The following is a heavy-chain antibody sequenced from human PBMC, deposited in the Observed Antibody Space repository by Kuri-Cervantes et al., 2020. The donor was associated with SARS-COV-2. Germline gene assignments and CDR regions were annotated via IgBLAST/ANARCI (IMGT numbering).Heavy chain of an antibody. CDR1: GFTFSSYS. D-gene: IGHD3-3*01. CDR2: ISSSSSYI. V-gene: IGHV3-21*01. J-gene: IGHJ6*03. CDR3: ALESHSPYYMDV. Sequence: GGSLRLSCAASGFTFSSYSMNWVRQAPGKGLEWVSSISSSSSYIYYADSVKGRFTISRDNAKNSLYLQMNSLRAEDTAVYYCALESHSPYYMDVWGKGTTVTVSS.